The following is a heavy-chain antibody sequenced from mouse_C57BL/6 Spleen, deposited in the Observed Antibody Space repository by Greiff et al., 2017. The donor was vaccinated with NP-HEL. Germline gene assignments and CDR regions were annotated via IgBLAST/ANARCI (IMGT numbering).Heavy chain of an antibody. CDR2: IYPRSGNT. Sequence: VQLQQSGAELARPGASVKLSCKASGYTFTSYGISWVKQRTGQGLEWIGEIYPRSGNTYYNEKFKGKTTLTADKSSSTAYMELRSLTSEDSAVYFCARMATTVPFAYWGQGTLVTVSA. V-gene: IGHV1-81*01. CDR1: GYTFTSYG. J-gene: IGHJ3*01. D-gene: IGHD2-3*01. CDR3: ARMATTVPFAY.